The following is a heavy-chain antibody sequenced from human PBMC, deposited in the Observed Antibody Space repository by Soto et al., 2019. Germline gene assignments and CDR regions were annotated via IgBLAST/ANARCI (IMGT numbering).Heavy chain of an antibody. CDR1: GFPFSDYY. Sequence: QVQLVESGGGLVKPGGPLRLSCAASGFPFSDYYMSGIGQAPGKGLEGVSYISSSGRTIYYADSVKGRFTISRDNAKNSLYLQMNSLRAEDTAVYYCAREGPTGVAAVGAFDIWGQGTMVTVSS. CDR3: AREGPTGVAAVGAFDI. CDR2: ISSSGRTI. D-gene: IGHD6-25*01. J-gene: IGHJ3*02. V-gene: IGHV3-11*01.